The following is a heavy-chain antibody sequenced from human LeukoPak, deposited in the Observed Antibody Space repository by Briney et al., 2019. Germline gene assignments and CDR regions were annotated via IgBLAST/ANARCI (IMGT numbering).Heavy chain of an antibody. CDR2: ISGSGKNT. Sequence: GGSLRLSCAASGFTFSNYGISWVRQAPGKGLEWLSGISGSGKNTYYADSVKGRFIISRDNPKNTAYLQIHSLRAEDTAVYYCAKYVFSYGSGSYLAHWGQGTQVTVSS. D-gene: IGHD3-10*01. J-gene: IGHJ4*02. CDR3: AKYVFSYGSGSYLAH. CDR1: GFTFSNYG. V-gene: IGHV3-23*01.